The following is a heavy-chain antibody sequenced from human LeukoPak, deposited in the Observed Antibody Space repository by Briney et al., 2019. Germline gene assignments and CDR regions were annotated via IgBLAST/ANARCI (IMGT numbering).Heavy chain of an antibody. CDR1: GGSISSYY. CDR2: IYYSGST. CDR3: ARDLGSYYFDY. Sequence: KPSETLSLTCTVSGGSISSYYWSWIRQPPGKGLEWIGYIYYSGSTNYNPSLKSRVTISVDTSKNQFSLKLSSVTAADTAVYYCARDLGSYYFDYWGQGTLVTVSS. D-gene: IGHD5-12*01. V-gene: IGHV4-59*01. J-gene: IGHJ4*02.